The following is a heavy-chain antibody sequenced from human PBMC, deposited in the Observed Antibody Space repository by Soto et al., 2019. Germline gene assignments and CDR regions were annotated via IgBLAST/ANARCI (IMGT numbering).Heavy chain of an antibody. J-gene: IGHJ3*01. CDR3: SRVDSCGGACHWAHPDSFDV. V-gene: IGHV1-46*01. D-gene: IGHD2-21*01. Sequence: QVQLVQSGTEVKKPGASVRISCKSSGYRFTTYYVHWVRQAPGQGLEWLGRINPSGGRIKYSQKFQDRLNMSADTSTSTAFMNLSDLTPADAAIDYCSRVDSCGGACHWAHPDSFDVWGQGTVVTVSS. CDR1: GYRFTTYY. CDR2: INPSGGRI.